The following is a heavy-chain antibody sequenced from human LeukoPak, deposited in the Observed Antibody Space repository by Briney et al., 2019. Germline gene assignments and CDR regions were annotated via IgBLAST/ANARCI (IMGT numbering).Heavy chain of an antibody. CDR2: IIPIFGTA. CDR3: ATNRYCSGGSCGTYYYYYYYYMDV. J-gene: IGHJ6*03. V-gene: IGHV1-69*13. CDR1: GGTFSSYA. Sequence: ASVKVSCKASGGTFSSYAISWVRQAPGQGLEWMGGIIPIFGTANYAQKFQGRVTITADESTSTAYMELSSLRSEDTAVYYCATNRYCSGGSCGTYYYYYYYYMDVWGKGTTVTISS. D-gene: IGHD2-15*01.